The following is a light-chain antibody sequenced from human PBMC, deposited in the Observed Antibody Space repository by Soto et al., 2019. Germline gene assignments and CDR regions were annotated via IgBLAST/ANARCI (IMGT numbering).Light chain of an antibody. J-gene: IGLJ2*01. CDR1: SSNIGNNY. V-gene: IGLV2-14*01. Sequence: QSVLTQPPSVSAAPGQKVTISCSGSSSNIGNNYVSWYQHHPGKAPKLLIYEVSNRPSGVSNRFSGSKSGNTASLTISGLQAEDEADYYCNSYTSSTTLVFGGGTKLTVL. CDR2: EVS. CDR3: NSYTSSTTLV.